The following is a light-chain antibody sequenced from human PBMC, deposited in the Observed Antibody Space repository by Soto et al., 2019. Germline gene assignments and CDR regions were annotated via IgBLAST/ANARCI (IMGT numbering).Light chain of an antibody. CDR2: WAS. CDR3: QQYLTIPRT. Sequence: DIVLTQSTESLALSLGEGATSSVESSQGCVYSRNNKNCIAWYQQRPGQPPKLLIYWASTRESGVPDRFSGSGSGTDFTLTISSLQAEDAAVYYCQQYLTIPRTFGQGTKVDIK. V-gene: IGKV4-1*01. J-gene: IGKJ1*01. CDR1: QGCVYSRNNKNC.